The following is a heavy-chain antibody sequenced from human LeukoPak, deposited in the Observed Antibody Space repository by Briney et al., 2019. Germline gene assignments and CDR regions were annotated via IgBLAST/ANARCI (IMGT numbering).Heavy chain of an antibody. J-gene: IGHJ5*02. CDR2: INPSGGST. CDR3: ARGGNYYDSSGYYGFDP. CDR1: GYTFTSYY. Sequence: ASVKVSCKASGYTFTSYYMHWVRQAPGQGLEWMGIINPSGGSTSYAQKFQGRVTMTRDTSTSTVYMELSSLRSEDTAVYYCARGGNYYDSSGYYGFDPWGQGTLVTVSS. V-gene: IGHV1-46*01. D-gene: IGHD3-22*01.